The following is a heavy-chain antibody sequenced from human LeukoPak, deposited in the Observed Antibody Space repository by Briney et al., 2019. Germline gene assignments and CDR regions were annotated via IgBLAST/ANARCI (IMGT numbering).Heavy chain of an antibody. D-gene: IGHD3-9*01. CDR2: ISSSSSYI. Sequence: GGSLRLSCAASGFTFSSYSMNWVRQAPGKGLEWVSSISSSSSYIYYADSVKGRFTISRDNAKNSLYLQMNSLRAEDTAVYYCASGGEHYDILTGYYPKAYFDYRGQGTLVTVSS. J-gene: IGHJ4*02. CDR3: ASGGEHYDILTGYYPKAYFDY. CDR1: GFTFSSYS. V-gene: IGHV3-21*01.